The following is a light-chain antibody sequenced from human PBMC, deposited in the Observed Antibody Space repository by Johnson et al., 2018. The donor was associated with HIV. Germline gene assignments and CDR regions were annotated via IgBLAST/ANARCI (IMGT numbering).Light chain of an antibody. CDR2: DNN. Sequence: SVLTQPPSVSAAPGQKVTISCSGTSSNIGNHYVSWYQLLPGTAPKLLIYDNNQRPSGIPDRFSVSKSGTSATLGITGLQTGDEADYYCGTWDSSLSTYVCGSGTQVTVL. CDR3: GTWDSSLSTYV. CDR1: SSNIGNHY. V-gene: IGLV1-51*01. J-gene: IGLJ1*01.